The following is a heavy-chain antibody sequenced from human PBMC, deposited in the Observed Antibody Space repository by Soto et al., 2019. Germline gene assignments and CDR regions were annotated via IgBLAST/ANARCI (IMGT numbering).Heavy chain of an antibody. J-gene: IGHJ3*02. Sequence: GGPLRLTCAWSRFTFSCYSMKRVRQATGKGLEWGSSISSSSSYIYYADSVKGRFTISRDNAKNSLYLQMNSLRAEDTAVYYCARGITVLRFLEWLFKTDAFDIWGQGTMVTVSS. CDR2: ISSSSSYI. CDR3: ARGITVLRFLEWLFKTDAFDI. D-gene: IGHD3-3*01. CDR1: RFTFSCYS. V-gene: IGHV3-21*01.